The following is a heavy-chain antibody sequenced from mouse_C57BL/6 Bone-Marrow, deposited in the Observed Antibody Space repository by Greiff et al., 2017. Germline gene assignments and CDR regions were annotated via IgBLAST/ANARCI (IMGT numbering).Heavy chain of an antibody. J-gene: IGHJ1*03. D-gene: IGHD2-4*01. CDR2: ISDGGSYT. CDR1: GFTFSSYA. Sequence: EVQLVESGGGLVKPGGSLKLSCAASGFTFSSYAMSWVRQTPEKRLGWVATISDGGSYTYYPDNVKGRFTISRDNAKNNLYLQMSHLKSEDTAMYYCARGVYYDYDGYFDVWGTGTTVTVSS. V-gene: IGHV5-4*01. CDR3: ARGVYYDYDGYFDV.